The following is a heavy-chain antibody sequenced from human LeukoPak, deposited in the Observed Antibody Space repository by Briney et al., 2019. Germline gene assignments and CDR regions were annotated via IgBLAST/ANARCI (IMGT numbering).Heavy chain of an antibody. J-gene: IGHJ4*02. CDR1: GGTFSSYA. V-gene: IGHV1-69*05. CDR2: IIPIFGTA. CDR3: VRGGKNYYDSSGYPY. Sequence: GASVKVSCKASGGTFSSYAISWVRQAPGQGLEWMGGIIPIFGTANYAQKFQGRVTITTDESTSTAYMELSSLRSEDTAVYYCVRGGKNYYDSSGYPYWGQGTLVTVSS. D-gene: IGHD3-22*01.